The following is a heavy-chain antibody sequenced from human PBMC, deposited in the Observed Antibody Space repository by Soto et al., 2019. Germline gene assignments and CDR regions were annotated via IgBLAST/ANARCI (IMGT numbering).Heavy chain of an antibody. V-gene: IGHV5-10-1*01. CDR3: ARQHSSGWYWDPFDY. CDR1: GYSFTSYW. Sequence: GESLKISCKGSGYSFTSYWISWVRQMPGKGLEWMGRIDPSDSYTNYSPSFQGHVTISADKSISTAYLQWSSLKASDTAMYYCARQHSSGWYWDPFDYWGQGTLVTVSS. J-gene: IGHJ4*02. D-gene: IGHD6-19*01. CDR2: IDPSDSYT.